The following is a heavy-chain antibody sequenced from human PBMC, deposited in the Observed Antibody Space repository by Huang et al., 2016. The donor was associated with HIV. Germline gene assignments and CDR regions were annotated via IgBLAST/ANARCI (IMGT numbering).Heavy chain of an antibody. V-gene: IGHV1-69*13. J-gene: IGHJ3*01. CDR3: AKRGGAWGSPYAFDL. Sequence: QVQLVQSGAEVRKPGSSVKVSCRASGGSFNNFGINWVRQAPGQGLGWMGGIIPRCGTRKDAQRFQGRVTITADETTGVVYMELSSLRSDDTAVYFCAKRGGAWGSPYAFDLWGPGTMVTVSS. CDR2: IIPRCGTR. D-gene: IGHD3-16*01. CDR1: GGSFNNFG.